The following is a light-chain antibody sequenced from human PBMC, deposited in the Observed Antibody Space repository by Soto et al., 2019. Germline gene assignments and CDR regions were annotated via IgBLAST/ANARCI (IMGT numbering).Light chain of an antibody. CDR2: GAS. V-gene: IGKV3-20*01. Sequence: EIVLTQSPGTLSLSPGERATLSCRASQSVSSSYLAWYQQKPGQAPRLLIYGASSRATGIPDRFSGSGSGTDFTLSISRLEPEDVAGYYCQQYGSLAITFGQGTRLEI. CDR1: QSVSSSY. CDR3: QQYGSLAIT. J-gene: IGKJ5*01.